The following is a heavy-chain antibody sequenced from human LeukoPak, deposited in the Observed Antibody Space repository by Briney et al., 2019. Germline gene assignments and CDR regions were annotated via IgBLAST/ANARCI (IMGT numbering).Heavy chain of an antibody. J-gene: IGHJ4*02. Sequence: PSETLSLTCTVSGDSISSYYWSWIRQPPGKGLEWIGYIYYDGSTNYNPSLKSRVTISVDTSKNQFSLKLSSVTAADTAVYYCARAAMAENYYDSSGYFDYWGQGTLVTVPS. V-gene: IGHV4-59*01. D-gene: IGHD3-22*01. CDR3: ARAAMAENYYDSSGYFDY. CDR2: IYYDGST. CDR1: GDSISSYY.